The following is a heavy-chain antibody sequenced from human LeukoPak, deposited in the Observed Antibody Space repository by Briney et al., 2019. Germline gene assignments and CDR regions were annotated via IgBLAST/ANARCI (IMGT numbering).Heavy chain of an antibody. D-gene: IGHD6-13*01. J-gene: IGHJ6*03. CDR2: IYYSGST. CDR3: ARDWAAAGPDLVYYYYYMDV. CDR1: GGSISSGSYY. Sequence: SETLSLTCTVSGGSISSGSYYWGWIRQPPGKGLEWIGSIYYSGSTYYNPSLKSRVTISVDTSKNQFSLKLSSVTAADTAVYYCARDWAAAGPDLVYYYYYMDVWGKGTTVTVSS. V-gene: IGHV4-39*07.